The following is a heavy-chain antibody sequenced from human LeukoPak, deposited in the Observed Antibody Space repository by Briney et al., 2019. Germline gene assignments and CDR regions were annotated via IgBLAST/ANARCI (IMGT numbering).Heavy chain of an antibody. D-gene: IGHD1-26*01. CDR2: ISSSSSYI. V-gene: IGHV3-21*01. CDR3: ARYSGSYFPIDY. Sequence: PGGSLRLSCAASGFTFSSYSMNWVRQAPGKGLEWVSSISSSSSYIYYADSVKGRFTISRDNAKNSLYLQMNSLRAEDTAVYYCARYSGSYFPIDYWGQGTLVTVSS. J-gene: IGHJ4*02. CDR1: GFTFSSYS.